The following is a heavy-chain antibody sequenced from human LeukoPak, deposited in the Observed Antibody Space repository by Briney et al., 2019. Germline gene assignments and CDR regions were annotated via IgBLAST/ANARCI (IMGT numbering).Heavy chain of an antibody. Sequence: SETLSLTCTVSGGSISSYYWSWIRQPPGKGLEWIGYIYYSGSTNYNPSLKSRVTISVDTSKNQFSLKLSSVTAADTAVYYCAGERNYYGSGSYPDYWGQGTLVTVSS. V-gene: IGHV4-59*01. CDR3: AGERNYYGSGSYPDY. D-gene: IGHD3-10*01. CDR2: IYYSGST. CDR1: GGSISSYY. J-gene: IGHJ4*02.